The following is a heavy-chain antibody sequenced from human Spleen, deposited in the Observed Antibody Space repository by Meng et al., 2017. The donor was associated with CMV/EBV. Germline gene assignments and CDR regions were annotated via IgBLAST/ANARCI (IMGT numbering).Heavy chain of an antibody. J-gene: IGHJ4*02. CDR1: GHSISSDYY. CDR2: IYHGGRI. V-gene: IGHV4-38-2*02. D-gene: IGHD2-21*01. CDR3: ATYLFLGGNYYFDY. Sequence: GSLRLSCTVSGHSISSDYYWAWIRQPPGKGLEWIGSIYHGGRIYYNPSLKRRVTISVDTSKNYVSLRLSSVAAADTAVYFCATYLFLGGNYYFDYWGQGTLVTVSS.